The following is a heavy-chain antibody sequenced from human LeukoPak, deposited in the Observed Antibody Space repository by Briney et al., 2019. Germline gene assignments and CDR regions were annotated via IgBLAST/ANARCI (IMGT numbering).Heavy chain of an antibody. CDR2: INHSGST. D-gene: IGHD3-10*01. J-gene: IGHJ3*02. Sequence: PSETLSLTCAVYGGSFSGYYWSWIRQPPGKGLEWIGEINHSGSTNYNPSLKSRVTISLDTSRNQFSLRLNSVTAADTAVYYCAKSNGYGLIDIWGQGTMVTVSS. V-gene: IGHV4-34*01. CDR1: GGSFSGYY. CDR3: AKSNGYGLIDI.